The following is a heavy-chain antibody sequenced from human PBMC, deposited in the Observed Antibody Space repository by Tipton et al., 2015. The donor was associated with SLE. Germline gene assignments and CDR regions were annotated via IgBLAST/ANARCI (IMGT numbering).Heavy chain of an antibody. CDR3: ARGPAAHTRWFDP. Sequence: TLSLTCTVSGGSISSFYWSWIRQPPGKGLEWIGYIYYSGSTKYNPSLKSRVTISEDTSNKEFSLRLTSVTAADTAVYFCARGPAAHTRWFDPWGQGTLVTVSS. J-gene: IGHJ5*02. D-gene: IGHD2-2*01. V-gene: IGHV4-59*12. CDR1: GGSISSFY. CDR2: IYYSGST.